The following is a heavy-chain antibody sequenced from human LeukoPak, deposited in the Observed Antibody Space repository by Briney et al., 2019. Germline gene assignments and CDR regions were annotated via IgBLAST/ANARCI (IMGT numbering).Heavy chain of an antibody. CDR3: ARAIAVSGRKTSCFDP. Sequence: PGGSLRLSCAASGFTFSSYWMSWVRQAPGKGLEWVANIKQDGSEKYYVDSVKGRFTISRDNAKNSLYLQMNSLRAEDTAVYYCARAIAVSGRKTSCFDPWGQGTLVTVSS. CDR2: IKQDGSEK. V-gene: IGHV3-7*01. D-gene: IGHD6-19*01. CDR1: GFTFSSYW. J-gene: IGHJ5*02.